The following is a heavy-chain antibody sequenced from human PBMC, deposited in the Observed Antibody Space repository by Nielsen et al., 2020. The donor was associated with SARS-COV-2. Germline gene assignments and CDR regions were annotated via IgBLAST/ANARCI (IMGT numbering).Heavy chain of an antibody. CDR1: GFTASSNY. CDR2: IYSGGST. D-gene: IGHD6-19*01. J-gene: IGHJ6*02. V-gene: IGHV3-53*01. Sequence: GESLKISCAASGFTASSNYMSWVRQAPGKGLEWVSVIYSGGSTYYADSVKGRFTISRDNSKNTLYLQMNSLRAEDTAVYYCARDFPYSSGWDYYYGMDVWGQGTTVTVSS. CDR3: ARDFPYSSGWDYYYGMDV.